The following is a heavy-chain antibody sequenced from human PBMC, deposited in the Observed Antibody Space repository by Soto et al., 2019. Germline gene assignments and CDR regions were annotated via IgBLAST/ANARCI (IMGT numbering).Heavy chain of an antibody. CDR1: GGSISSSSYY. V-gene: IGHV4-39*01. CDR3: ASHQRITMVRGWSSGYYYGMDF. Sequence: SETLSLTCTVSGGSISSSSYYWGWIRQPPGKGLEWIGSIYYSGSTYYNPSLKSRVTISVDTSKNQFSLKLSSVTAADTAVYYCASHQRITMVRGWSSGYYYGMDFWGQGTTVTVSS. CDR2: IYYSGST. J-gene: IGHJ6*02. D-gene: IGHD3-10*01.